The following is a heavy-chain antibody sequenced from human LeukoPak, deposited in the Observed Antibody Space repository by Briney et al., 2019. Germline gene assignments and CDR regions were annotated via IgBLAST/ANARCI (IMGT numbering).Heavy chain of an antibody. CDR3: ARDGEGDYSNYGWFDP. V-gene: IGHV1-69*05. CDR1: GGTFSSYA. J-gene: IGHJ5*02. D-gene: IGHD4-11*01. CDR2: IIPIFGTA. Sequence: GASVKVSCKASGGTFSSYAISWVRQAPGQGLEWMGGIIPIFGTANYAQKFQGRVTITTDESTSTAYMELSSLRSEDTAVYYCARDGEGDYSNYGWFDPWGQGTLVTVSS.